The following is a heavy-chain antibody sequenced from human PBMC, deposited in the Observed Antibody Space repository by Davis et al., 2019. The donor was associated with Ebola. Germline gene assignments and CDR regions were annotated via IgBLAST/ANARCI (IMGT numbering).Heavy chain of an antibody. D-gene: IGHD3-10*01. CDR1: GGSISSSSYY. V-gene: IGHV4-61*03. CDR3: ARGFITTGGEDYFDC. Sequence: SETLSLTCTVSGGSISSSSYYWGWIRQPPGKGLEWIGYIYYSGSTKYNPSLKSRVTISVETSKNHFSLKLSSVTAADTAVYYCARGFITTGGEDYFDCWGQGTLVTVSS. CDR2: IYYSGST. J-gene: IGHJ4*02.